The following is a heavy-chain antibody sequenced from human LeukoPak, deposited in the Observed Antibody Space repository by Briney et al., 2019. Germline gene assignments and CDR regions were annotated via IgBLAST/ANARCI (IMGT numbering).Heavy chain of an antibody. V-gene: IGHV1-69*13. J-gene: IGHJ4*02. Sequence: SVKVSCKASGGTFSSYAISWVRQAPGQGLEWMGGIIPIFGTANYAQKFRGRVTITADESTSTAYMELSSLRSEDTAVYYCARVRSSSWYIFDYWGQGTLVTVSS. CDR1: GGTFSSYA. CDR3: ARVRSSSWYIFDY. CDR2: IIPIFGTA. D-gene: IGHD6-13*01.